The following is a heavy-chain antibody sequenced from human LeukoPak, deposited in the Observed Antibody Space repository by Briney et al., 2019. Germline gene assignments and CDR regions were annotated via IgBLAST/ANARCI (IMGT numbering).Heavy chain of an antibody. J-gene: IGHJ4*02. Sequence: SETLSLTCTVSGGSISSSSYYWGWIRQPPGKGLEWIGSIYYSGSTYYNPSLKSRVTISVDTSKNQFSLKLSSVTAADTAVYYRARVFIAAAMKTHFDYWGQGTLVTVSS. CDR3: ARVFIAAAMKTHFDY. V-gene: IGHV4-39*07. CDR1: GGSISSSSYY. D-gene: IGHD6-13*01. CDR2: IYYSGST.